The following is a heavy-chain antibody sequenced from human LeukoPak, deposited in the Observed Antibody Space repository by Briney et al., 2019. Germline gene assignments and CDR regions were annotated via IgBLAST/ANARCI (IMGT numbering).Heavy chain of an antibody. CDR1: GVSITDYY. V-gene: IGHV4-4*07. CDR3: ARGRNVQITDGTCDL. D-gene: IGHD1-1*01. CDR2: FNTRGIS. Sequence: SETLSLTCTVSGVSITDYYWSWIRQSAGKGLEWIGRFNTRGISNYNPSLNSRLAMSIDTYKNHFSLKPNSVAAADTAVYYCARGRNVQITDGTCDLWGQGTLVTLSS. J-gene: IGHJ3*01.